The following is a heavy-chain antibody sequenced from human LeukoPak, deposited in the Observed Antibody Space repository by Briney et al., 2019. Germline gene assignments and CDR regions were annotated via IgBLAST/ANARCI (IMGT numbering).Heavy chain of an antibody. J-gene: IGHJ3*02. D-gene: IGHD3-10*01. CDR2: ISGEGSTT. CDR1: GFTFSNFW. CDR3: AKAQYLSFDVFDS. Sequence: PGVSLRLSCAASGFTFSNFWKFWVRQAPGKGPVWVSRISGEGSTTTYADSVKRRFTISRDNAKNIVYLQMNSLRPEDTALYYCAKAQYLSFDVFDSWGQGTMVTVSS. V-gene: IGHV3-74*01.